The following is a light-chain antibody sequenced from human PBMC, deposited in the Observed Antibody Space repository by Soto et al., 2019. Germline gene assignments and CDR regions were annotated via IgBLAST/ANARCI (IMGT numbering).Light chain of an antibody. CDR1: SSDVGGYNY. CDR3: ISYTSSLTSYV. V-gene: IGLV2-14*01. J-gene: IGLJ1*01. CDR2: EVS. Sequence: QSVLTQPASVSGSPGQSITISCTGTSSDVGGYNYVAWYQQHPGKVPRLMIYEVSNRPSGVSNRFSVSKSGSTASLTISGLQAEDEADYYCISYTSSLTSYVFGTGTKVTVL.